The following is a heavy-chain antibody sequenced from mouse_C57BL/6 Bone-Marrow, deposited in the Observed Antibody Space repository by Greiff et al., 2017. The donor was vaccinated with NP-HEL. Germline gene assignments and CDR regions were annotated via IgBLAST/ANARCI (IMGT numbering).Heavy chain of an antibody. V-gene: IGHV1-59*01. D-gene: IGHD2-4*01. CDR2: IDPSDSYT. J-gene: IGHJ2*01. Sequence: VQLQQPGAELVRPGTSVKLSCKASGYTFTSYWMHWVKQRPGQGLEWIGVIDPSDSYTNYNQKFKGKATLTVDTSSSTAYMQLSSLTSGDSAVYYCARGLRNWGQGTTLTVSS. CDR1: GYTFTSYW. CDR3: ARGLRN.